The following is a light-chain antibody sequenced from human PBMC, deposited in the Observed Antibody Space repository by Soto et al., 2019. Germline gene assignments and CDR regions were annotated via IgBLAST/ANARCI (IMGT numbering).Light chain of an antibody. Sequence: DIQLTQSPSFLSASVGDRVSITCRASQGITSFLPWYQQIPGKAPKLLIYTASTLQSGVPPRFSGSGSGTEFTLTISSLQPEDFGTYYCQQLNSYPLTFGGGTRVAIK. J-gene: IGKJ4*01. V-gene: IGKV1-9*01. CDR2: TAS. CDR3: QQLNSYPLT. CDR1: QGITSF.